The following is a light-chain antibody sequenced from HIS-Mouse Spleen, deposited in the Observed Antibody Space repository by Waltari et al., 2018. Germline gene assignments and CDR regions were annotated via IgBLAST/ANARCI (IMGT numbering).Light chain of an antibody. J-gene: IGLJ2*01. CDR1: ALPKKY. V-gene: IGLV3-10*01. Sequence: SYELTQPPSVSVSPGQTARFTCSADALPKKYAYWYQQKSGQAPVLVIYEDSKRPSGIPERFSGSSSGTMATLTISGAQVEDEADYYCYSTDSSGNHRVFGGGTKLTVL. CDR2: EDS. CDR3: YSTDSSGNHRV.